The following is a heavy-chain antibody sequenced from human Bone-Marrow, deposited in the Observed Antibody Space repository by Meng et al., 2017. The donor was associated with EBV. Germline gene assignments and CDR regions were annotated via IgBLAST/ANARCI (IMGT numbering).Heavy chain of an antibody. D-gene: IGHD2-8*02. CDR2: INHSGST. CDR1: GGSFSGYY. Sequence: QVQLQQWGAGLLKPSETLSLTCAVYGGSFSGYYWSWIRQPPGKGLEWIGGINHSGSTNYNPSLKSRVTISVDTSKNQFSLKLSSVTAADTAVYYCARGYRWTTGDFDDWGQGTLVTVAS. J-gene: IGHJ4*02. CDR3: ARGYRWTTGDFDD. V-gene: IGHV4-34*01.